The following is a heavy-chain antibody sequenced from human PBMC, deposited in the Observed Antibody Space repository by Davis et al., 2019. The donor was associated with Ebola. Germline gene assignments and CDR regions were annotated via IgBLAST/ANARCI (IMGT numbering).Heavy chain of an antibody. J-gene: IGHJ5*02. CDR1: GYTFTSYG. D-gene: IGHD3-10*01. CDR2: ISAYNGNT. V-gene: IGHV1-18*01. Sequence: ASVKVSCKASGYTFTSYGISWVRQAPGQGLEWMGWISAYNGNTNYAQKLQGRVTMATDTSTSTAYMELRSLRSDDTAVYYCARGITMVQGANWFDPWGQGTLVTVSS. CDR3: ARGITMVQGANWFDP.